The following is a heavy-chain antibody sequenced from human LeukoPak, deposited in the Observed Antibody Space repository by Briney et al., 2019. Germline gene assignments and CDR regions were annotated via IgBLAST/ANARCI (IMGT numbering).Heavy chain of an antibody. J-gene: IGHJ6*03. Sequence: SVKVSCKASGGTFSSYAISWVRQAPGQGLEWMGGIIPIFGTANYAQKFQGRVTITADESTSTAYMELSSLRSEDTAVYYCASTVQAKDYYYYMDVWGKGTTVTISS. V-gene: IGHV1-69*13. CDR1: GGTFSSYA. D-gene: IGHD4-17*01. CDR2: IIPIFGTA. CDR3: ASTVQAKDYYYYMDV.